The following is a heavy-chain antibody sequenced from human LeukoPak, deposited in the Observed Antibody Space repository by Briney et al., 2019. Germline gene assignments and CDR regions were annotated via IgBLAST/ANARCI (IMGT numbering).Heavy chain of an antibody. CDR3: ARTRKYYYGSGRGFDY. CDR1: GGSFSGYY. J-gene: IGHJ4*02. D-gene: IGHD3-10*01. CDR2: INHSGST. V-gene: IGHV4-34*01. Sequence: SETLSVTCAVHGGSFSGYYWSWIRQPPGKGLEWIGEINHSGSTNYNPSLKSRVTISVDTSKNQFSLKLSSVTAADTAVYYCARTRKYYYGSGRGFDYWGQGTLVSVSS.